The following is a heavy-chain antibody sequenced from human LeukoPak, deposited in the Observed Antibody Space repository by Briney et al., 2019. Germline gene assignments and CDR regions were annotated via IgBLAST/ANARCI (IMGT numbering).Heavy chain of an antibody. CDR1: GFTVSSNY. CDR2: IYSDGST. V-gene: IGHV3-66*01. J-gene: IGHJ4*02. Sequence: PGGSLRHSCAAFGFTVSSNYMSWVRKAPGKGLEWVSVIYSDGSTFYPDSVKGRFTISRDSSKNTLYLQMNSLRAEDTAVYYCARDDLILGATKRGDYWGQGTLVTVSS. D-gene: IGHD1-26*01. CDR3: ARDDLILGATKRGDY.